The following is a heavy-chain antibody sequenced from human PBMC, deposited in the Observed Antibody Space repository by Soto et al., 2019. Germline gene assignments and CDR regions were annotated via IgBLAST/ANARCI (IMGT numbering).Heavy chain of an antibody. D-gene: IGHD3-10*01. Sequence: SETLSLTCTVSGGSISSGNYYWSWIRQPPGKGLEWIGFISYSGSTHYSTSLKSRVTISVDTSKSQFSLNLSFVTAADTAVYYCSITMVRGKDVFDYWGQGTLVTVSS. CDR1: GGSISSGNYY. CDR3: SITMVRGKDVFDY. V-gene: IGHV4-30-4*01. J-gene: IGHJ4*02. CDR2: ISYSGST.